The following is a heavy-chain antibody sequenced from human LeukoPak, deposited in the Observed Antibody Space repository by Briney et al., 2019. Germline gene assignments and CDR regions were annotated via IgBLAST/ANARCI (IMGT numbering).Heavy chain of an antibody. Sequence: PKASVKVSCKASGYTFTSYYMHWVRQAPGQGLEWMGIINPMRGSTTYAQKFEGRVTMTRDTSTATLYLELNSLTSEDTAVYYCAREENSGSYSFELWGQGTLVTVSS. V-gene: IGHV1-46*01. J-gene: IGHJ4*02. D-gene: IGHD1-26*01. CDR2: INPMRGST. CDR1: GYTFTSYY. CDR3: AREENSGSYSFEL.